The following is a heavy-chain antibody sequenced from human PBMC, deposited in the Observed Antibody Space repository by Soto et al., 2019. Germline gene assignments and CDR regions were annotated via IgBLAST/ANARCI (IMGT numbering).Heavy chain of an antibody. CDR1: GGSISSYY. Sequence: QVQLQASGPGLVKPSETLSLTCTVSGGSISSYYWSWIRQPPGKGLESIGYIYYRGSTNYHPSLKCGVTRSVDTSKDQYPLKLSSVIAADTAVCCCASRWGGTFGYWGEGTLGTVSS. J-gene: IGHJ4*02. CDR2: IYYRGST. D-gene: IGHD2-21*01. CDR3: ASRWGGTFGY. V-gene: IGHV4-59*12.